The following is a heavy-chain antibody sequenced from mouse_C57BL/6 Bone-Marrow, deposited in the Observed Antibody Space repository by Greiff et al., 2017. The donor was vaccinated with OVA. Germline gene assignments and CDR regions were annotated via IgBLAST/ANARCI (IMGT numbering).Heavy chain of an antibody. D-gene: IGHD1-1*01. V-gene: IGHV10-1*01. CDR2: IRSKSNNYAT. J-gene: IGHJ4*01. CDR1: GFSFNTYA. Sequence: EVKVEESGGGLVQPKGSLKLSCAASGFSFNTYAMNWVRQAPGKGLEWVARIRSKSNNYATYYADSVKDRFTISRDDSESMLYLQMNNLKTEDTAMYYCVRHSTTVPCYAMDYWGQGTSVTVSS. CDR3: VRHSTTVPCYAMDY.